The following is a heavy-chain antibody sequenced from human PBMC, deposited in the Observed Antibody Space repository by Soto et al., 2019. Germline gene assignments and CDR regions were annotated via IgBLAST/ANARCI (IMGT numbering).Heavy chain of an antibody. D-gene: IGHD5-12*01. J-gene: IGHJ4*02. Sequence: EVQLLESGGGLVQPGGSLRLSCAASGFSFSSYAMVWVRQAPGKGLEWVSVISARGGSSYFADSVKGRFTISRDNSKNVLSLEMNSLRAEDSAIYFCAKGSIEYRGSVDKWGQGTLVLVSS. CDR1: GFSFSSYA. V-gene: IGHV3-23*01. CDR2: ISARGGSS. CDR3: AKGSIEYRGSVDK.